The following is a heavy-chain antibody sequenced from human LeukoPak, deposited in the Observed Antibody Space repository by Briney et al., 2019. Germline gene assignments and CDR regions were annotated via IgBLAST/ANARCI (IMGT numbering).Heavy chain of an antibody. CDR3: ANNRGDY. J-gene: IGHJ4*02. D-gene: IGHD1-14*01. CDR2: IYYSGST. Sequence: PSETLSPTCTVSGGSISSTTYYWDWIRQPPGKGLEWIGSIYYSGSTYYNPSLKSRVTISVDTSRNQFSLKLSSVTAADTAVYYCANNRGDYWGQGTLVTVSS. V-gene: IGHV4-39*01. CDR1: GGSISSTTYY.